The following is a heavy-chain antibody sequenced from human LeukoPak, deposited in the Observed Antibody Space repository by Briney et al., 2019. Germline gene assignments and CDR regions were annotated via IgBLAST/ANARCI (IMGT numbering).Heavy chain of an antibody. CDR1: GYMLTSIC. D-gene: IGHD7-27*01. CDR2: INPNSGGT. V-gene: IGHV1-2*02. Sequence: GASVKVSCKTSGYMLTSICISWVRQAPGQGLEWMGWINPNSGGTNYAQKFQGRVTMTRDTSIRTAYMELSRLTSEDTAVFYCCRRDYWGRPDYWGQGTLVTVSS. J-gene: IGHJ4*02. CDR3: CRRDYWGRPDY.